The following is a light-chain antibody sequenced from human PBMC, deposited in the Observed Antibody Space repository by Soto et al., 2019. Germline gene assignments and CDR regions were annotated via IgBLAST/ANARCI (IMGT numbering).Light chain of an antibody. CDR3: QQYNDYWT. J-gene: IGKJ1*01. CDR1: QSVSSN. V-gene: IGKV3-15*01. Sequence: ETVXTQSPATLSVSPGERATLSCRASQSVSSNLAWYQQKPGQAPRVLIYGASTRATGIPARFSGSGSGTEFTLTISSLQSEDFALYFCQQYNDYWTFGQGTKVDIK. CDR2: GAS.